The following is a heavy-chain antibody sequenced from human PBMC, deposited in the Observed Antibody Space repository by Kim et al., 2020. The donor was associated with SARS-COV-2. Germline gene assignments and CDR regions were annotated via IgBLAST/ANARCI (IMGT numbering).Heavy chain of an antibody. D-gene: IGHD6-13*01. CDR2: IDPNDSNI. CDR3: ARSTLGVTAAGAIHYYYGMDV. V-gene: IGHV5-51*01. J-gene: IGHJ6*02. CDR1: GYSFINFW. Sequence: GESLKISCKGSGYSFINFWVGWVRQMPGKGLEWMGVIDPNDSNIRSSPSFEGQVTISVDKATTTAYLRWSSLKASDTAIYYCARSTLGVTAAGAIHYYYGMDVGGQGTTGTVSS.